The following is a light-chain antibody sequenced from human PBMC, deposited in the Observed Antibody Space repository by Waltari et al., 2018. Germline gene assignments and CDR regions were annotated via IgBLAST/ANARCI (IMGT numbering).Light chain of an antibody. CDR2: EVG. J-gene: IGLJ2*01. Sequence: QSALTQPRSVSGSPGQSVTISCTGTSSDVGAYNYVSWYQQHPGKAPKLMIYEVGKRPSGGPDGFSGSKSGNTASLTTSGLQAEDEADYYCCSHAGSSVVFGGGTKLTVL. CDR3: CSHAGSSVV. CDR1: SSDVGAYNY. V-gene: IGLV2-11*01.